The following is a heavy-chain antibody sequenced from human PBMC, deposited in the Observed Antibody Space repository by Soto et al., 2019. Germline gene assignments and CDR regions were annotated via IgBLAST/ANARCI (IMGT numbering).Heavy chain of an antibody. CDR1: GGTFSSYA. D-gene: IGHD3-22*01. Sequence: SVKVSCKASGGTFSSYAISWVRQAPGQGLEWMGGIIPIFGTANYAQKFQGRVTITADESTSTAYMELSSLRSEDTAVYYCASSYNDSKYGGGMDVWGQGTTVTVSS. V-gene: IGHV1-69*13. J-gene: IGHJ6*02. CDR2: IIPIFGTA. CDR3: ASSYNDSKYGGGMDV.